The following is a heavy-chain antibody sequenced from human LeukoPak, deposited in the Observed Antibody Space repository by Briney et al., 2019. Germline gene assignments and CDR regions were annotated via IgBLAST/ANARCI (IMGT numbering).Heavy chain of an antibody. CDR2: IYHSGST. Sequence: PSETLSLTCTVSGYSISSGYYWGWIRQPPGNGLEWIGSIYHSGSTYYNPSLKSRVTISVDTSKNQFSLKLSSVTAADTAVYYCARAPDDSTIFGVTPYNWFDPWGQGTLVTVSS. D-gene: IGHD3-3*01. CDR1: GYSISSGYY. CDR3: ARAPDDSTIFGVTPYNWFDP. V-gene: IGHV4-38-2*02. J-gene: IGHJ5*02.